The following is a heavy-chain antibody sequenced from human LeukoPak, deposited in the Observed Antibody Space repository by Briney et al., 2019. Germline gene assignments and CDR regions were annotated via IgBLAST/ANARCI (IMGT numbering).Heavy chain of an antibody. CDR2: ITPLNGNT. CDR1: GYTFTCRY. Sequence: SVKVSCKASGYTFTCRYLHWVRQAPGQALEWMGWITPLNGNTNYAQKFQDRVTITRDRSMSTAYMELSSLRSEDTAMDYCAAESPRRDGYKDAFDIWGQGAMVTVSS. CDR3: AAESPRRDGYKDAFDI. V-gene: IGHV1-45*02. J-gene: IGHJ3*02. D-gene: IGHD5-24*01.